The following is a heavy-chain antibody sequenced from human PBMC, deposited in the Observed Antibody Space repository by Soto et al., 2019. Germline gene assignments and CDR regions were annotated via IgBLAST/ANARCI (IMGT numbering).Heavy chain of an antibody. D-gene: IGHD2-15*01. J-gene: IGHJ6*02. Sequence: GESLKISCKGSGYSFTSYWISWVRQMPGKGLEWMGRIDPSDSYTNYSPSFQGHVTISADKSISTAYLQWSSLKASDTAMYYCATLNCSGGSCYSDYYYYYGMDVWGQGTTVTSP. CDR2: IDPSDSYT. CDR3: ATLNCSGGSCYSDYYYYYGMDV. CDR1: GYSFTSYW. V-gene: IGHV5-10-1*01.